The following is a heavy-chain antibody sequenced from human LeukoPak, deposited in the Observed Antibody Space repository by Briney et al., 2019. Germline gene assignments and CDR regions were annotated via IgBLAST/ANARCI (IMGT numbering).Heavy chain of an antibody. CDR1: GFTFSSYG. CDR3: AKDNFQPYYYYYGMDV. Sequence: GGSLRLSCAASGFTFSSYGMPWVRQAPGKGLEWVAVISYDGSNKYYADSVKGRFTVSRDNSKNTLYLQMNSLRAEDTAVYYCAKDNFQPYYYYYGMDVWGQGTTVTVSS. V-gene: IGHV3-30*18. J-gene: IGHJ6*02. D-gene: IGHD1-20*01. CDR2: ISYDGSNK.